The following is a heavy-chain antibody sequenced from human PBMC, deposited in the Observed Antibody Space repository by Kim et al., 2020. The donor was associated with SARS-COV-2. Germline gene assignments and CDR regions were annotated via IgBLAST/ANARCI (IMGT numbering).Heavy chain of an antibody. CDR1: GYSFTSYW. J-gene: IGHJ4*02. V-gene: IGHV5-51*01. CDR3: ARRGYGDYAPTFFDY. CDR2: IYPGDSDT. Sequence: GESLKISCKGSGYSFTSYWIGWVRQMPGKGLEWMGTIYPGDSDTTYSPSFQGQVTISADKSISTAYLQWSSLKASDTAMYYCARRGYGDYAPTFFDYWGQGTLVTVSS. D-gene: IGHD4-17*01.